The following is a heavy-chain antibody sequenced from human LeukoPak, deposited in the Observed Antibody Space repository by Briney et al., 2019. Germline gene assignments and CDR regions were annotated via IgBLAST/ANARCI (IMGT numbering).Heavy chain of an antibody. CDR2: ISYDGSNK. D-gene: IGHD3-10*01. CDR3: ARDPSRGAFGYNWFDP. J-gene: IGHJ5*02. CDR1: GFTFSSYA. Sequence: GRSLRLSCAASGFTFSSYAMHWVRQAPGKGLEWVAVISYDGSNKYYADSVNGRFTISRDNSKNTLYLQMNSLRAQDTAVYYCARDPSRGAFGYNWFDPWGQGTLVTVSS. V-gene: IGHV3-30-3*01.